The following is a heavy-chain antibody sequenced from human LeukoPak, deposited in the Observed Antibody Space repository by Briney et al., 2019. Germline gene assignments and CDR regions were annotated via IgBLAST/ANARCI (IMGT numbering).Heavy chain of an antibody. CDR3: AELGITMIGGV. CDR2: IRYDGSNE. CDR1: GFTFSSYG. J-gene: IGHJ6*04. V-gene: IGHV3-30*02. Sequence: PGGSLRLSCAASGFTFSSYGIHWVRQAPGKGLEWVAFIRYDGSNEYYSDFVKGRFTISRDNSKNTLFLQMNSLRAEDTAVYYCAELGITMIGGVWGKGTTVTISS. D-gene: IGHD3-10*02.